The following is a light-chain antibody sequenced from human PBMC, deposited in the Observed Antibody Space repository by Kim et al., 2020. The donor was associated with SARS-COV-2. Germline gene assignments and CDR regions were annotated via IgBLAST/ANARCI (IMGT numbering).Light chain of an antibody. CDR3: SSYRSSSTHVV. V-gene: IGLV2-14*03. Sequence: QSITIPCTGTSSDIGGYTFVSWYQHHPDTAPKLLIYGVNKRPSGVSNRFSGSKSGNTASLTISGLQAEDEAEYSCSSYRSSSTHVVFGGGTQLTVL. CDR1: SSDIGGYTF. J-gene: IGLJ2*01. CDR2: GVN.